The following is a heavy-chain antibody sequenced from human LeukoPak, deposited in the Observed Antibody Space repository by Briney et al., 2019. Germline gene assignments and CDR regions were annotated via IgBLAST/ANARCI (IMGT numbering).Heavy chain of an antibody. D-gene: IGHD6-13*01. V-gene: IGHV3-53*05. CDR1: GFTVSSNY. CDR3: AKVLGSSSWYSLGY. J-gene: IGHJ4*02. Sequence: GGSLRLSCAASGFTVSSNYMSWVRQAPGKGLEWVSVIYSGGSTYYADSVKGRFTISRDNSKGSLYLQMNSLTTEDTALYYCAKVLGSSSWYSLGYWGQGTLVTVSS. CDR2: IYSGGST.